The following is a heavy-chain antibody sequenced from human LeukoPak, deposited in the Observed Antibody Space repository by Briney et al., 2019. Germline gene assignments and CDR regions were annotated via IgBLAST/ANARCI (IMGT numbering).Heavy chain of an antibody. CDR2: IYYSGIT. D-gene: IGHD5-12*01. CDR3: VTGATVGAFDI. Sequence: SETLSLTCTVSGGSISSHYWSWIRQPPGKGLEWIGYIYYSGITNYNPSLKSRVTISVDTSKNQFSLKLSSVTAADTAVYYCVTGATVGAFDIWGQGTMVTVSS. J-gene: IGHJ3*02. CDR1: GGSISSHY. V-gene: IGHV4-59*11.